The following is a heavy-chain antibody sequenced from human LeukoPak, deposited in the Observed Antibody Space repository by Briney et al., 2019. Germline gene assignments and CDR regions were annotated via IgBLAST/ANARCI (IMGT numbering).Heavy chain of an antibody. Sequence: EASVKVSCTASGYTFTSYYMHWVRQAPGQGLEWMGIINPSGGSTSYAQKFQGRVTMTRDTSTSTVYMELSSLRSEDTAVYYCASRLRSGIYGMDVWGQGTTVTVSS. CDR3: ASRLRSGIYGMDV. CDR2: INPSGGST. J-gene: IGHJ6*02. V-gene: IGHV1-46*01. CDR1: GYTFTSYY. D-gene: IGHD4-17*01.